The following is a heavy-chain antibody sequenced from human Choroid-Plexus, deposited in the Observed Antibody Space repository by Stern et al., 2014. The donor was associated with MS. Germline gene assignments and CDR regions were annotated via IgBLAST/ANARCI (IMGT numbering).Heavy chain of an antibody. CDR2: TSYVGRNQ. CDR1: GFNFNYYA. CDR3: AKDRWGDGYPIFDY. J-gene: IGHJ4*02. D-gene: IGHD5-24*01. V-gene: IGHV3-30*18. Sequence: VQLVESGGGVVQPGRSLRLSCAASGFNFNYYAMHWVRQAPGKGLEWVASTSYVGRNQNYADSVKGRFTSSRDNSKNTLYLQMNSLRAADTAVYYCAKDRWGDGYPIFDYWGQGTVVTVSS.